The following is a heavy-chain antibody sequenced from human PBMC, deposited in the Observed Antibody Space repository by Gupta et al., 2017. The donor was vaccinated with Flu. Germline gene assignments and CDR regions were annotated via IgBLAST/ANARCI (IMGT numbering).Heavy chain of an antibody. D-gene: IGHD2-15*01. CDR3: AKGSLGIVGGAFDF. V-gene: IGHV3-30*18. CDR1: GFPFSRYG. Sequence: QVHLVHSGGGALQPGRSLRLSCAASGFPFSRYGMHWVRQATGKGLEWVAVISYDGSTEYYADSVKGRFTISRDNSKNTVALQMNSLTVDDTAVYFCAKGSLGIVGGAFDFWGQGAPVTVSS. J-gene: IGHJ4*02. CDR2: ISYDGSTE.